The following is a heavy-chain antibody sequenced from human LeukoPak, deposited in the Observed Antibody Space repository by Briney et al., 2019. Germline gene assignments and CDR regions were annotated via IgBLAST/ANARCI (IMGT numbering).Heavy chain of an antibody. CDR1: GFTFSYAW. J-gene: IGHJ4*02. V-gene: IGHV3-15*01. Sequence: PGGSLRLSCAASGFTFSYAWMSWVRRAPGKGLEWVGRIKNKADDGTTDYAAPVKGRFTISRDDSKNTLYLQMDSLKTEDTAVYYCFRHLVVPGAGADYWGQGTLVTVSS. CDR2: IKNKADDGTT. CDR3: FRHLVVPGAGADY. D-gene: IGHD2-15*01.